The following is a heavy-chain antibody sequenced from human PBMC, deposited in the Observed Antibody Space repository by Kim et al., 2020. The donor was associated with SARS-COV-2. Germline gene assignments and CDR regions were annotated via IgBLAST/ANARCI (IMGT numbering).Heavy chain of an antibody. D-gene: IGHD3-16*01. Sequence: FTISRDNSKNTLYLQMNSLRAEDTAVYYCAKEAQGWGDPPGYYYYYGMDVWGQGTTVTVSS. CDR3: AKEAQGWGDPPGYYYYYGMDV. J-gene: IGHJ6*02. V-gene: IGHV3-23*01.